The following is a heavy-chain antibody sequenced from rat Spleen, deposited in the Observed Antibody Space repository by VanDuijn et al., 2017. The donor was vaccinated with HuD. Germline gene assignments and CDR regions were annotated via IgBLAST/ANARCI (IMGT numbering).Heavy chain of an antibody. CDR3: ASGGSGGLNWFAY. Sequence: EVHLVESGGGLVQPGRSLKLSCAASGFTFSDYNMAWVRQAPKKGLEWVATISYDGSSTYYRDSVKGRFTISRDNAKSTLYLQMNNLRSEDTAIYYCASGGSGGLNWFAYWGQGTLVTVSS. D-gene: IGHD1-1*01. CDR1: GFTFSDYN. V-gene: IGHV5-7*01. CDR2: ISYDGSST. J-gene: IGHJ3*01.